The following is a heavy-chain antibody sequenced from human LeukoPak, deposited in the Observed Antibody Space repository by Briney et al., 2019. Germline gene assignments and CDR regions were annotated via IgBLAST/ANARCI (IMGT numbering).Heavy chain of an antibody. D-gene: IGHD1-26*01. CDR2: IYYSGST. CDR3: ARMWGELRWELPGPAYYYYYGMDV. V-gene: IGHV4-59*01. CDR1: GGSISSYY. J-gene: IGHJ6*02. Sequence: SETLSLTCTVSGGSISSYYWSWIRQPPGKGLEWIGYIYYSGSTNYNPSLKSRVTISVDTSKNQFSLKLSSVTAADTAVYYCARMWGELRWELPGPAYYYYYGMDVWGQGTTVTVSS.